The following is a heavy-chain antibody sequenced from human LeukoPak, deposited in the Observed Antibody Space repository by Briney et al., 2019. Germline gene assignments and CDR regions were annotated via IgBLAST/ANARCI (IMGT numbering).Heavy chain of an antibody. CDR2: IYYSGST. V-gene: IGHV4-31*03. CDR3: ASGFLEWSPQREYYYGMDV. J-gene: IGHJ6*02. D-gene: IGHD3-3*01. Sequence: SQTLSLTCTVSGGSISSGGYYWSWIRQHPGKGLEWIGYIYYSGSTYYNPSLKSRVTISVDTSKNQFSLKLSSVTAADTAVYYCASGFLEWSPQREYYYGMDVWGQGTTVTVSS. CDR1: GGSISSGGYY.